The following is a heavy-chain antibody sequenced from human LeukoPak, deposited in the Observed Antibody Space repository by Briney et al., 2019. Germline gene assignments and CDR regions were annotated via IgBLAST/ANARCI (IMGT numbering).Heavy chain of an antibody. V-gene: IGHV4-31*03. D-gene: IGHD4-11*01. CDR2: VYYSGST. J-gene: IGHJ6*03. CDR3: ARAPKGMTTVRYYYYYYMDV. CDR1: SGSITSGGYY. Sequence: SETLSLTCTVSSGSITSGGYYWNWIRQHPGKGLEWIGYVYYSGSTFYNPSLKSRVTMSVDTSKNQFSLKLSSVTAADTAVYYCARAPKGMTTVRYYYYYYMDVWGKGTTVTVSS.